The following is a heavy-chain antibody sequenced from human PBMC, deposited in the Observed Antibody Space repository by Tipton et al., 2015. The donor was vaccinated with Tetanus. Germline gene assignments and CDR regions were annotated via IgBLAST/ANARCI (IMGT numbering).Heavy chain of an antibody. CDR2: IYSSGST. CDR3: ARDQARGARGWNYFDY. V-gene: IGHV4-59*11. D-gene: IGHD1-26*01. CDR1: GGSISGHY. Sequence: TLSLTCTVSGGSISGHYWSWIRQPPGKGLEWIGFIYSSGSTNYNPSLKSRVTISVDTSKNQFSLKLNSVTAADTAVYYCARDQARGARGWNYFDYWGQGTLVTVSS. J-gene: IGHJ4*02.